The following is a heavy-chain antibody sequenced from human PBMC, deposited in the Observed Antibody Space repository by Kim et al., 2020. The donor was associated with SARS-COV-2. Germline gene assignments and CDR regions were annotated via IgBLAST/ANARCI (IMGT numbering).Heavy chain of an antibody. CDR2: ISSSGSTI. CDR3: ARVVYSSSWYRGNWFDP. J-gene: IGHJ5*02. D-gene: IGHD6-13*01. Sequence: GGSLRLSCAASGFTFSDYYMSWIRQAPGKGLEWVSYISSSGSTIYYADSVKGRFTISRDNAKNSLYLQMNSLRAEDTAVYYCARVVYSSSWYRGNWFDPWGQGTLVTVSS. V-gene: IGHV3-11*01. CDR1: GFTFSDYY.